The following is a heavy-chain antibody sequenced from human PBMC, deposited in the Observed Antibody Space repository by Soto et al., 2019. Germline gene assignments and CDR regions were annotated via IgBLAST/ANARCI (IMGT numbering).Heavy chain of an antibody. Sequence: QVQLQESGPGLVKPSETLSLTCTVSGGSVSSGSYYWSWIRQPPGKGLEWIGYIYYSGSTNYNPSLKSRVTISVDTSKNQFSLKLSSVTAADTAVHYCARSSHEKRWRPWYFDLWGRGTLVTVSS. CDR3: ARSSHEKRWRPWYFDL. J-gene: IGHJ2*01. CDR1: GGSVSSGSYY. CDR2: IYYSGST. D-gene: IGHD6-25*01. V-gene: IGHV4-61*01.